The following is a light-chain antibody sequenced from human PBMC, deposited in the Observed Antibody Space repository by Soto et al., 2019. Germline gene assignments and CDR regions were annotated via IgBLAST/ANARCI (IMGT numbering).Light chain of an antibody. CDR1: QSINSY. CDR3: QQLNSYPIT. Sequence: DIQMTQSPSSLSASVGDRVTITCRTSQSINSYLNWYQQKQGEAPKLLIYAASSLESGVPSRFSGSGSGTDFTLTISSLQPEDFATYFCQQLNSYPITFGQGTRLEIK. CDR2: AAS. V-gene: IGKV1-39*01. J-gene: IGKJ5*01.